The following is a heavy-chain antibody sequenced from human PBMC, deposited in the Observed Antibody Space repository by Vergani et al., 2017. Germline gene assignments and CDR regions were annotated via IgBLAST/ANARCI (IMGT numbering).Heavy chain of an antibody. V-gene: IGHV1-24*01. D-gene: IGHD2-2*01. CDR3: ATMLVDCSSTSCYDNYYGMDV. CDR2: FDPEDGET. Sequence: QVQLVQSGAEVKKPGASVKVSCKVSGYTLTELSMHWVRQAPGKGLEWMGGFDPEDGETIYAQKFQGRVTMTEDTSTDKAYMELSSLRSEDTAVYYCATMLVDCSSTSCYDNYYGMDVWGQGTTVTVSS. CDR1: GYTLTELS. J-gene: IGHJ6*02.